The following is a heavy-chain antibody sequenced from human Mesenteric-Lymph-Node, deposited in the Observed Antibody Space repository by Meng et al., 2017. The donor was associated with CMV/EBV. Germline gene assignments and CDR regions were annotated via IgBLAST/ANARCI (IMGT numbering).Heavy chain of an antibody. J-gene: IGHJ5*02. CDR2: ISVSSGTI. D-gene: IGHD3/OR15-3a*01. CDR3: ARDLGQWTDL. CDR1: GFTFIDYY. Sequence: GESLKISCEASGFTFIDYYMSWIRQTPGKGLELVSFISVSSGTIHYADSVRGRFTISRDNAKNSVYLQMNSLRAEDTAVYYCARDLGQWTDLWGQGTMVTVSS. V-gene: IGHV3-11*04.